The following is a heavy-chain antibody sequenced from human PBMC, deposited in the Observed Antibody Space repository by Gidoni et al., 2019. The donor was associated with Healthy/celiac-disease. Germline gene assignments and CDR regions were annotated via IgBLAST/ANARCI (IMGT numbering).Heavy chain of an antibody. Sequence: QVQLVQSGAEVKKPGSSVKVSCKASGGTFTSGAINWVRQAPGQGLEWMGRLIPILGITDYARKFQGRATITADKSTNTAYMELSSLTSDDTAVYYCARDVPHDYWGQGTLVTVSS. CDR2: LIPILGIT. CDR1: GGTFTSGA. J-gene: IGHJ4*02. CDR3: ARDVPHDY. D-gene: IGHD6-6*01. V-gene: IGHV1-69*09.